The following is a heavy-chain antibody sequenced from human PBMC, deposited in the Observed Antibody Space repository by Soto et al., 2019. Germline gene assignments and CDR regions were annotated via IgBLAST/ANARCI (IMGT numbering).Heavy chain of an antibody. CDR1: GCTFSSYT. Sequence: GASVKVSCTASGCTFSSYTISWVRQAPGQGLEWMGRIIPILGIANYAQKFQGRVTITADKSTSTAYMELSSLRSEDTAVYYCAVGYCSGGSCYCAYWGQGTLVTVSS. CDR2: IIPILGIA. CDR3: AVGYCSGGSCYCAY. D-gene: IGHD2-15*01. J-gene: IGHJ4*02. V-gene: IGHV1-69*02.